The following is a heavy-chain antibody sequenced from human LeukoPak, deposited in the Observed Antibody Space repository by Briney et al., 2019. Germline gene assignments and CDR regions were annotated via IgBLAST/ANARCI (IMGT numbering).Heavy chain of an antibody. CDR2: TNPISGYT. D-gene: IGHD6-13*01. J-gene: IGHJ3*02. V-gene: IGHV1-8*01. Sequence: ASVKVSCKASGYTLTNYDINWVRQATGQGLEWMGWTNPISGYTGYAQRFQGRATMTRDTSISTAYMELSSLRSEDTAVYYCARGNRLYTSSWSSLAFDIWGQGTMVTVS. CDR1: GYTLTNYD. CDR3: ARGNRLYTSSWSSLAFDI.